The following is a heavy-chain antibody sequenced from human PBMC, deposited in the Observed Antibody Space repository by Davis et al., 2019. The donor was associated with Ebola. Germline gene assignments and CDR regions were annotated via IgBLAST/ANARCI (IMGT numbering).Heavy chain of an antibody. J-gene: IGHJ3*02. CDR3: AKERVDSSWGLDAFDI. CDR1: GFTVSSNY. Sequence: GESLKISCAASGFTVSSNYMSWVRQAPGKGLEWVSVSYSGGSTYYAGSVKGRFTVSRDNSKNTLHLQMNSLRAEDTALYYCAKERVDSSWGLDAFDIWGQGTMVTVSS. D-gene: IGHD6-13*01. CDR2: SYSGGST. V-gene: IGHV3-53*01.